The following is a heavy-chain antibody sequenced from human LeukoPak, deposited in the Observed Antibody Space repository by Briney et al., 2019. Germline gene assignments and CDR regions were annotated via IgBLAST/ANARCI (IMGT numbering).Heavy chain of an antibody. CDR1: GFTFNSYA. V-gene: IGHV3-9*03. CDR3: ETGIAVAGTFDY. CDR2: ISWNSGSI. Sequence: GGSLRLSCAASGFTFNSYAMHWVRQAPGKGLEWVSGISWNSGSIGYADSVKGRFTISRDNAKNSLYLQMNSLRAEDMALYYCETGIAVAGTFDYWGQGTLVIVSS. D-gene: IGHD6-19*01. J-gene: IGHJ4*02.